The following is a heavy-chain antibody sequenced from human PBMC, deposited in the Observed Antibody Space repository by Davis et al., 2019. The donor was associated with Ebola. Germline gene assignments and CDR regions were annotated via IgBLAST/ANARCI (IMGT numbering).Heavy chain of an antibody. CDR3: AREPLSPVTTFGEYNWFDP. Sequence: PSETLSLTCTVSGGSISSGDYYWSWIRQPPGKGLEWIGYIYYSGSTYYNPSLKSRVTISVDTSKNQFSLKLSSVTAADTAVYYCAREPLSPVTTFGEYNWFDPWGQGTLVTVSS. D-gene: IGHD4-11*01. CDR1: GGSISSGDYY. V-gene: IGHV4-30-4*01. CDR2: IYYSGST. J-gene: IGHJ5*02.